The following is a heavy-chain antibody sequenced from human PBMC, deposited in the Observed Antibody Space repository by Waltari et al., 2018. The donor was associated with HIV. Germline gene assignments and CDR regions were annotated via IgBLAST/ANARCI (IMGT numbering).Heavy chain of an antibody. V-gene: IGHV1-18*01. Sequence: QVLLEQSGAEVKKPGASVKVSCKASGYTFTSYGISWVRQAPGQGLEWMGWISAYNSNTNYAQKRQGRVAMTTDASTSTAYMELRSLRSDDTAVYYCARDGGARYSSGYYPGDYWGQGTLVTVSS. CDR3: ARDGGARYSSGYYPGDY. CDR1: GYTFTSYG. D-gene: IGHD3-22*01. CDR2: ISAYNSNT. J-gene: IGHJ4*02.